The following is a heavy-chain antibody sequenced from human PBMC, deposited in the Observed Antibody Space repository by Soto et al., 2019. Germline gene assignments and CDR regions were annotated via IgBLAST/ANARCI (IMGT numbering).Heavy chain of an antibody. CDR3: ARAWELPLNYYGLDV. CDR2: ISSSSSTI. J-gene: IGHJ6*02. Sequence: EVQLVESGGGLVQPGGSLRLSCAASGFTFSSYSMNWVRQAPGKGLEWVSYISSSSSTIYYADSVKGRFTISRDNAKNSLYLPMDSLRDEGTAVYYCARAWELPLNYYGLDVWGQGTTVTVSS. V-gene: IGHV3-48*02. D-gene: IGHD1-26*01. CDR1: GFTFSSYS.